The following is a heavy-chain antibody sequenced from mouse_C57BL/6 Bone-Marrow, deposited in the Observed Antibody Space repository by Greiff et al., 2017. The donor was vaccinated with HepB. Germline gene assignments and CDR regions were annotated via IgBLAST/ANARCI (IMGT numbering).Heavy chain of an antibody. D-gene: IGHD1-1*01. CDR2: ISSGGSYT. Sequence: DVLLVESGGDLVKPGGSLKLSCAASGFTFSSYGMSWVRQTPDKRLEWVATISSGGSYTYYPDSVKGRFTISRDNAKNTLYLQLSSLKSEDTAMYYCERDGRGTTEEDYWGQGTTLTVSS. CDR3: ERDGRGTTEEDY. V-gene: IGHV5-6*01. CDR1: GFTFSSYG. J-gene: IGHJ2*01.